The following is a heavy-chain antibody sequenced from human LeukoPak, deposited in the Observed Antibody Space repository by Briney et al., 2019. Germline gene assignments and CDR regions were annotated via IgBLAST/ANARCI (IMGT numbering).Heavy chain of an antibody. J-gene: IGHJ5*02. D-gene: IGHD2-15*01. CDR1: GGSISSYY. V-gene: IGHV4-4*07. Sequence: SETLSLTCTVSGGSISSYYWSWIRQPAGKGLEWIGRIYTSGSTSGNTIYNPSLKSRVTISVDTSKNQFSLKLSSVTAADTAVYNCASSSPTHVDNWFDPWGQGTLVTVSS. CDR2: IYTSGSTSGNT. CDR3: ASSSPTHVDNWFDP.